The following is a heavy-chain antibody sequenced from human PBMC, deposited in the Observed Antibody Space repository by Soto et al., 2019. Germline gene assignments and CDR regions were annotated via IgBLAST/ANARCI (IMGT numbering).Heavy chain of an antibody. V-gene: IGHV3-48*03. CDR2: ISSSGSTI. CDR3: AKAAATYYCSGGYCYNYYFDS. CDR1: GFTFSSYE. J-gene: IGHJ4*02. D-gene: IGHD2-15*01. Sequence: LRLSCAAAGFTFSSYEMNWVRQAPGKGLELVSYISSSGSTIYYADSVKGRFTISRDNAKNSLYLQMNSLRADDTAVYYCAKAAATYYCSGGYCYNYYFDSWGQGTLVTVSS.